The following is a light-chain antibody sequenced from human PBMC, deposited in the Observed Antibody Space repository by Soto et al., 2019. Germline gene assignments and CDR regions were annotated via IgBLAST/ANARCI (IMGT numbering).Light chain of an antibody. CDR1: QSVSGW. Sequence: VQMTKSPATLSATEGDTVTVTFRASQSVSGWLAWYQQKPGEAPKLLIYDASALPRGVPSRFSGSGSGTKFTLTIASLQPDDFATYYCQQYETFSGTFGPGAKVDNK. V-gene: IGKV1-5*01. CDR3: QQYETFSGT. CDR2: DAS. J-gene: IGKJ1*01.